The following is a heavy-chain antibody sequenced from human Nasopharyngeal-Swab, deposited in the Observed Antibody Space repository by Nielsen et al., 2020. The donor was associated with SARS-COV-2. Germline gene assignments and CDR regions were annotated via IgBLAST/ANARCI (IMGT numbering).Heavy chain of an antibody. Sequence: ASVKVFCKASGYTFTDYYMHWVRQAPGQGLEWMGRINPNSGDTDYTQKFQGRVTVTRDTSINTVYMELSSLRSDDTAVYYCARDDGDVPGITGSGPPGGYWGQGTLVTVSS. CDR3: ARDDGDVPGITGSGPPGGY. CDR2: INPNSGDT. CDR1: GYTFTDYY. J-gene: IGHJ4*02. D-gene: IGHD6-13*01. V-gene: IGHV1-2*06.